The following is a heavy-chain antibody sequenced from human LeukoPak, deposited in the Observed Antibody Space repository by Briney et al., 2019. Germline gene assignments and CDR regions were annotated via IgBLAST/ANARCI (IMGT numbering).Heavy chain of an antibody. CDR2: IKQDRSEK. D-gene: IGHD6-13*01. CDR1: GFTFSSYW. J-gene: IGHJ5*02. CDR3: ARDGPIAAAGTGWFDP. Sequence: TGGSLRLSCAASGFTFSSYWMSWVRQAPGKGLEWVANIKQDRSEKYYVDSVKGRFTISRDNAKNSLYLQMNSLRAEDTAVYYCARDGPIAAAGTGWFDPWGQGTLVTVSS. V-gene: IGHV3-7*01.